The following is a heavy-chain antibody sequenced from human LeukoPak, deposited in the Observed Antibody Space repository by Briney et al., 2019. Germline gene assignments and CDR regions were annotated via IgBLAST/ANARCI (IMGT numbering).Heavy chain of an antibody. V-gene: IGHV1-8*03. CDR1: GYTFTSYD. CDR3: ARAGALYCSGGSCYEAFDI. J-gene: IGHJ3*02. D-gene: IGHD2-15*01. Sequence: ASVKVSCKASGYTFTSYDINWVRQATGQGLEWMGWMNPNSGNTGYAQKFQGRVTITRNTSISTAYMELSSLRSEDMAVYYCARAGALYCSGGSCYEAFDIWGQGTMVTVSS. CDR2: MNPNSGNT.